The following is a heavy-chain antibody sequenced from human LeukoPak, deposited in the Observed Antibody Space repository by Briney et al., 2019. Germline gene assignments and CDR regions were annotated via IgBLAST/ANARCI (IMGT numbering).Heavy chain of an antibody. J-gene: IGHJ4*02. CDR1: GFTFSDYS. V-gene: IGHV3-48*01. CDR2: ISSSSSPI. D-gene: IGHD3-22*01. CDR3: ARSRMMDYCDSSGYRD. Sequence: GGSLRLSCAASGFTFSDYSMNWVRQAPGKGLEWISYISSSSSPIYYADSVKGRFTISRDNAKNSLYLQMNSLRAEDTAVYYCARSRMMDYCDSSGYRDWGQGTLVTVSS.